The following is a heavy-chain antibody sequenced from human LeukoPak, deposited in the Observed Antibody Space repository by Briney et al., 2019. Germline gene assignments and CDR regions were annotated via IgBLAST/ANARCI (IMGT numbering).Heavy chain of an antibody. Sequence: PSETLSLSCTVSGGSISSYYWSWIRQPAGKGLEWIGRIYTSGSTNYNPSLKSRVTMSVDTSKNQFSLKLSSVTAADTAVYYCARDSGITIFGVANYGMDVWGQGTTVTVSS. CDR2: IYTSGST. J-gene: IGHJ6*02. V-gene: IGHV4-4*07. CDR3: ARDSGITIFGVANYGMDV. CDR1: GGSISSYY. D-gene: IGHD3-3*01.